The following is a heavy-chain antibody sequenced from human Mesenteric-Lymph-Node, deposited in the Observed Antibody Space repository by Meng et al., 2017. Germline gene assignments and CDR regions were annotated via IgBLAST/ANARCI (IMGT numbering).Heavy chain of an antibody. D-gene: IGHD3-22*01. CDR2: IKSDGSEK. CDR1: GFTFSSYW. J-gene: IGHJ4*02. V-gene: IGHV3-7*01. Sequence: GESLKISCAASGFTFSSYWKSWVRQAPGKGLEWVANIKSDGSEKYFVDSVRGRFTISRDNAKNSLYLQMNSLRAEDTAVYYCARDPNAYYYDSSAYSDRRGQGTLVTVSS. CDR3: ARDPNAYYYDSSAYSDR.